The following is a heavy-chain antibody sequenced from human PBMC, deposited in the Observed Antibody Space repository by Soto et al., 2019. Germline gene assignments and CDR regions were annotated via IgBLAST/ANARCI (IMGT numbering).Heavy chain of an antibody. J-gene: IGHJ4*02. CDR1: GYTFSALG. Sequence: QVQLVQSGTEVKNPGASVKVSCRTSGYTFSALGISWVRQAPGQGLEWMGWISTSNGDTKYAQRRQGRISLSTDTSTTTAYMELRSLTSDDTAVYFCTREYCRGDSCYGPDYWGQGTLVTVSS. D-gene: IGHD2-21*02. CDR3: TREYCRGDSCYGPDY. V-gene: IGHV1-18*01. CDR2: ISTSNGDT.